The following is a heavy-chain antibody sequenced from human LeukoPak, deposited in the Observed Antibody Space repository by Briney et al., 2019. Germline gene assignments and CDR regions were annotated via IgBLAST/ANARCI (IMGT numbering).Heavy chain of an antibody. CDR1: GGSISSGGYY. CDR3: ARGSGIAAALDY. CDR2: IYHSGST. Sequence: SETLSLTCTVSGGSISSGGYYWSWIRQPPGKGLEWIGYIYHSGSTYYNPSLKSRVTISVDRSKNQFSLKLSSVTAADTAVYYCARGSGIAAALDYWGQGTLVTVSS. D-gene: IGHD6-13*01. V-gene: IGHV4-30-2*01. J-gene: IGHJ4*02.